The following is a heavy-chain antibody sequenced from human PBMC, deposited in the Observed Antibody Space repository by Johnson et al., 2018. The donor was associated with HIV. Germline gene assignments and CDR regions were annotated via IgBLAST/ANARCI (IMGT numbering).Heavy chain of an antibody. J-gene: IGHJ3*02. V-gene: IGHV3-30*18. CDR3: AKERGKRWLHPRDAFDI. D-gene: IGHD5-24*01. CDR2: ISYDGSNK. CDR1: GFTFNTYG. Sequence: QVQLVESGGGVVQPGRSLRLSCAASGFTFNTYGMHWVRQAPGKGLEWVAVISYDGSNKYYADSVKGRFTISRDNSKNALYLRMNSLIAEDMAVYYCAKERGKRWLHPRDAFDIWGQGTMVTVSS.